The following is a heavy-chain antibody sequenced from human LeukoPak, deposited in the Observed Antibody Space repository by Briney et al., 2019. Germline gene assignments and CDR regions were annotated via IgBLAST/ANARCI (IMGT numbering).Heavy chain of an antibody. Sequence: GGSLRLSCAASGFTFSSYAMSWVRQAPGKGLEWVSAISGSGGSTYYADSVKGRFTISRDNSKNTLYLQMNSLRAEDTAVDYCAKLGSGYSYGYIDYWGQGTLVTVSS. CDR1: GFTFSSYA. J-gene: IGHJ4*02. D-gene: IGHD5-18*01. V-gene: IGHV3-23*01. CDR3: AKLGSGYSYGYIDY. CDR2: ISGSGGST.